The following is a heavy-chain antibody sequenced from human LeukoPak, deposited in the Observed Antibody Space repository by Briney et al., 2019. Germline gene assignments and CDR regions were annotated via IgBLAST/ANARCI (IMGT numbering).Heavy chain of an antibody. J-gene: IGHJ4*02. V-gene: IGHV1-2*06. CDR2: INPNSGGT. CDR3: ARGSLPIIVVPAALDD. D-gene: IGHD2-2*01. Sequence: ASVKVSCKASGYTLTAYYIYWVRQAPGQGLEWMGRINPNSGGTDYAQNFQGRVTMTRDTSISTAYMELSSLRSEDTAVYYCARGSLPIIVVPAALDDWGQGTLVTVSS. CDR1: GYTLTAYY.